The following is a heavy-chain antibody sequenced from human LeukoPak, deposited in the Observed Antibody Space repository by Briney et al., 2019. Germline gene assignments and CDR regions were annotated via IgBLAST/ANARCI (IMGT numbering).Heavy chain of an antibody. D-gene: IGHD2-2*01. CDR3: ARDDGLGYCSSTSCYVSWFGP. J-gene: IGHJ5*02. CDR1: GYTFTSYG. V-gene: IGHV1-18*01. Sequence: GASVKVSCKASGYTFTSYGISWVRQAPGQGLEWMGWISAYNGNTNYAQKLQGRVTMTTDTSTSTAYMELRSLRSDDTAVYYCARDDGLGYCSSTSCYVSWFGPWGQGTLVTVSS. CDR2: ISAYNGNT.